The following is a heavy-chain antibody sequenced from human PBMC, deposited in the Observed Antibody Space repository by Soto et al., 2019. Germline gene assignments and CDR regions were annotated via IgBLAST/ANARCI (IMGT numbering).Heavy chain of an antibody. Sequence: QVQLVQSGAEVKKPGASVKVSCKASGYPFTNFYMHWLRQAPGQGLEWMGVIEPSDGSTIYAQKFQGRVTMSRDTYTSAVYMELSRLRSEDTAVYYCARVGAYSDYWSGYYTSLDYWGQGTLVTVSS. CDR2: IEPSDGST. CDR1: GYPFTNFY. CDR3: ARVGAYSDYWSGYYTSLDY. D-gene: IGHD3-3*01. J-gene: IGHJ4*02. V-gene: IGHV1-46*01.